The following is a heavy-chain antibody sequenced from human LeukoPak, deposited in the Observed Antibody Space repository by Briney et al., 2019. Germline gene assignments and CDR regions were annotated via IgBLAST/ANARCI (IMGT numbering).Heavy chain of an antibody. D-gene: IGHD2-2*01. V-gene: IGHV1-2*04. CDR3: ARGTLRAGSGTRYYFDY. CDR2: INPNSGGT. CDR1: GYTCTGYY. Sequence: ASVKVSCKASGYTCTGYYMHWVRQAPGQGLEWMGWINPNSGGTNYAQKFQGWVTMTRDTSISTAYMELSRLRSDDTAVYYCARGTLRAGSGTRYYFDYWGQGTLVTVSS. J-gene: IGHJ4*02.